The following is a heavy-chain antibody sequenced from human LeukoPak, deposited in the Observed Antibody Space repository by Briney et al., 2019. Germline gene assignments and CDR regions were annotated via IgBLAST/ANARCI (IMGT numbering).Heavy chain of an antibody. Sequence: GGSLRLSCAASGFTFSSYWMHWVRQAPGKGLVWVSRINTDGSGTSYADSVKGRFTISRDNAKNTLYLQLNSLRAEDTAVYYCARESLLIAAPFDYWGQGTLVTVSS. D-gene: IGHD6-6*01. CDR1: GFTFSSYW. CDR2: INTDGSGT. V-gene: IGHV3-74*01. J-gene: IGHJ4*02. CDR3: ARESLLIAAPFDY.